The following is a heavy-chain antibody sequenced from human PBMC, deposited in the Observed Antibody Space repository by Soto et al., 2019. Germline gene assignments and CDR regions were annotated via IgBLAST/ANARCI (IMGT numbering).Heavy chain of an antibody. J-gene: IGHJ4*02. Sequence: QITLKESGPTLVKPTQTLTLTCTFSGFSLSTSGVGVGWIRQPPGKALEWLALIYWDDDKRYSPSLKSRLTITKDTYKNQVVLTMTNMDPVDTATYYCALTTTTYYFDYWGQGTLVTVSS. CDR2: IYWDDDK. V-gene: IGHV2-5*02. D-gene: IGHD4-4*01. CDR3: ALTTTTYYFDY. CDR1: GFSLSTSGVG.